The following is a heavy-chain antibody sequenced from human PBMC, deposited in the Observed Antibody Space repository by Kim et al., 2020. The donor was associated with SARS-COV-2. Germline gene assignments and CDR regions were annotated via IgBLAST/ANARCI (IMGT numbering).Heavy chain of an antibody. Sequence: SGCTYCNPSHKSRVTITVDTSKNQFSLKLSSVTAADTAVYYCARLGSFDYWGQGTLVTVSS. V-gene: IGHV4-39*01. CDR3: ARLGSFDY. J-gene: IGHJ4*02. D-gene: IGHD3-16*01. CDR2: SGCT.